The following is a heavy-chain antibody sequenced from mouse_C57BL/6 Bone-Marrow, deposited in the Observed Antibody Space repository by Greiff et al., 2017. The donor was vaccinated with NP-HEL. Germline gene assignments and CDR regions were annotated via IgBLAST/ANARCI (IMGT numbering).Heavy chain of an antibody. CDR2: ISNLAYSI. CDR3: ARREGLRRGYAMDY. CDR1: GFTFSDYG. V-gene: IGHV5-15*01. J-gene: IGHJ4*01. D-gene: IGHD2-4*01. Sequence: EVQVVESGGGLVQPGGSLKLSCAASGFTFSDYGMAWVRQAPRKGPEWVAFISNLAYSIYYADTVTGRFTISRENAKNTLYLEMSSLRSEDTAMYYCARREGLRRGYAMDYWGQGTSVTVSS.